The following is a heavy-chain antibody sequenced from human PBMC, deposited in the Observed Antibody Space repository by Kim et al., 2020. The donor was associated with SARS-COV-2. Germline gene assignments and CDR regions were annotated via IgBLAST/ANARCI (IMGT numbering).Heavy chain of an antibody. Sequence: GGSLRLSCAASGFTFSDYYMSWIRQAPGKGLEWVSYISSSSSYTNYADSVKGRFTISRDNAKNSLYLQMNSLRAEDTAVYYCASGWAGVRGQTYYGMDVWGQGTTVTVSS. CDR3: ASGWAGVRGQTYYGMDV. CDR2: ISSSSSYT. D-gene: IGHD3-10*02. J-gene: IGHJ6*02. V-gene: IGHV3-11*06. CDR1: GFTFSDYY.